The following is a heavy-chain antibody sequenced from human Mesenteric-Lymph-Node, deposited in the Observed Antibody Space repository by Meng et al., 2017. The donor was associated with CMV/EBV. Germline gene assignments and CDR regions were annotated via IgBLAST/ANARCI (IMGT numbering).Heavy chain of an antibody. J-gene: IGHJ5*02. CDR2: IYYGGST. CDR1: GGSISSSSYY. CDR3: ARLGCSSTSCYSRFDP. Sequence: GPLRLSGTVPGGSISSSSYYWGGIRQPPGKGLEWIGSIYYGGSTYYNPSLKSRVTISVDTSKNQFSLKLSSVTAADTAVYYCARLGCSSTSCYSRFDPWGQGTLVTVSS. D-gene: IGHD2-2*02. V-gene: IGHV4-39*07.